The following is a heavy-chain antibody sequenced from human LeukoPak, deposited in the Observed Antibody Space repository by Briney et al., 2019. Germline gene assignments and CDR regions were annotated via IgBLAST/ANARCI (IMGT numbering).Heavy chain of an antibody. CDR2: IYPGDSDT. Sequence: GESLQISCKGSGYSFTSYWIGWVRQMPGKGLEWMGIIYPGDSDTRYSPSFQGQVTISADKSISTAYLQWSSLKASDTAMYYYARQAYYDYVWGSYRSNRYFDYWGQGTLVTVSS. J-gene: IGHJ4*02. CDR1: GYSFTSYW. V-gene: IGHV5-51*01. CDR3: ARQAYYDYVWGSYRSNRYFDY. D-gene: IGHD3-16*02.